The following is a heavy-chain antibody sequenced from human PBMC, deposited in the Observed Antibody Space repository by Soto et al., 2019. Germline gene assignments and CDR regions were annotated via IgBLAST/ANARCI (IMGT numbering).Heavy chain of an antibody. D-gene: IGHD2-2*01. V-gene: IGHV3-21*01. CDR3: AKRDEKYQLLSRDYYYMDV. J-gene: IGHJ6*03. CDR2: ISSSSSYI. CDR1: GFTFSSYS. Sequence: GGSLRLSCAASGFTFSSYSMNWVRQAPGKGLEWVSSISSSSSYIYYADSVKGRFNISRDNAKNSLYLQMNSLRAEDTDVYYCAKRDEKYQLLSRDYYYMDVWGKGTTVTVSS.